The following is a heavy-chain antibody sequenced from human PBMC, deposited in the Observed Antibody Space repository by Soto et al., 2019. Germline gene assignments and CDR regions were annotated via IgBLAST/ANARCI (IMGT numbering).Heavy chain of an antibody. Sequence: ASVKVSCKASGYTFTSYYIHWVRQAPGQGLEWMGIFNPTGDTASYAQKLQGRVTITADESTSTAYMELSSLRSEDTAVYYCASGTSRYAFDIWGQGTMVTVSS. J-gene: IGHJ3*02. CDR2: FNPTGDTA. CDR1: GYTFTSYY. CDR3: ASGTSRYAFDI. V-gene: IGHV1-46*01. D-gene: IGHD2-2*01.